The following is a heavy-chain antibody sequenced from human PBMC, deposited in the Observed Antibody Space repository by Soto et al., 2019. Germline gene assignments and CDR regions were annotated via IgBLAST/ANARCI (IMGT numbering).Heavy chain of an antibody. V-gene: IGHV4-30-2*01. J-gene: IGHJ4*02. CDR2: IYHSVST. Sequence: QLQLLESGSGLVKPSQTLSLTFAVSGGSISSGGYSWGWIRQPPGKGLEWIGYIYHSVSTYYNPSLKSRVTISVDRSKNQFSLRLSSVTAADTAVYYCARVPDYWGKGTLVTVSS. CDR1: GGSISSGGYS. CDR3: ARVPDY.